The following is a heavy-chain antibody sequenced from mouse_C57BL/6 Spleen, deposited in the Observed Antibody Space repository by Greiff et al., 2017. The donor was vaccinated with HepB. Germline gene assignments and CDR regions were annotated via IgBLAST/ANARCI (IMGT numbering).Heavy chain of an antibody. J-gene: IGHJ1*03. CDR3: ARGSTTGYFDV. Sequence: DVMLVESGGDLVKPGGSLKLSCAASGFTFSSYGMSWVRQTPDKRLEWVATISSGGSYTYYPDSVKGRFTISRDNAKNTLYLQMSSLKSEDTAMYYCARGSTTGYFDVWGTGTTVTVSS. D-gene: IGHD1-1*01. CDR2: ISSGGSYT. CDR1: GFTFSSYG. V-gene: IGHV5-6*02.